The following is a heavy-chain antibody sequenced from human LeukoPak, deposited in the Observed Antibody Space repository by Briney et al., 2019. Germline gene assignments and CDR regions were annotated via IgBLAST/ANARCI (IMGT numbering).Heavy chain of an antibody. Sequence: QPGGSLRLSCAASGFTFSSYGMHWVRQAPGKGLEWVAVIWYGGSNKYYADSVKGRFTISRDNSKNTLYLQMNSLRAEDTAVYYCARGPIAAAALFDYWGQGTLVTVSS. CDR3: ARGPIAAAALFDY. CDR1: GFTFSSYG. CDR2: IWYGGSNK. D-gene: IGHD6-13*01. J-gene: IGHJ4*02. V-gene: IGHV3-33*01.